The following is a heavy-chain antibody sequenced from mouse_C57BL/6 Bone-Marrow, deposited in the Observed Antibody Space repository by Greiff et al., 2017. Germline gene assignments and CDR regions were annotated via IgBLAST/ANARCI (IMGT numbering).Heavy chain of an antibody. CDR2: IDPSDSYT. CDR1: GYTFTSYW. J-gene: IGHJ2*01. V-gene: IGHV1-50*01. D-gene: IGHD2-4*01. CDR3: ARSDDYEYYFDY. Sequence: QVQLQQSGAELVKPGASVKLSCKASGYTFTSYWMQWVKQRPGQGLEWIGEIDPSDSYTNYNQKFNGKATLTVDTSSSTAYMQLSSLTSEDSAVYYCARSDDYEYYFDYWGQGTTLTVSS.